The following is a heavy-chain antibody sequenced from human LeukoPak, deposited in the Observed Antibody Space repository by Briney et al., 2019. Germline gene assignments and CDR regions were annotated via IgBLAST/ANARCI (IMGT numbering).Heavy chain of an antibody. CDR1: GFTFDDYA. CDR3: AKALGDIVVVVANTPCAFDI. V-gene: IGHV3-9*01. CDR2: ISWNSGSI. D-gene: IGHD2-15*01. J-gene: IGHJ3*02. Sequence: GRSLRLSCAASGFTFDDYAMHWVRQAPGKGLEWVSGISWNSGSIGYADSVKGRFTISRDNAKNSLYLQMNSLRAEDTALYYCAKALGDIVVVVANTPCAFDIWGQGTMVTVSS.